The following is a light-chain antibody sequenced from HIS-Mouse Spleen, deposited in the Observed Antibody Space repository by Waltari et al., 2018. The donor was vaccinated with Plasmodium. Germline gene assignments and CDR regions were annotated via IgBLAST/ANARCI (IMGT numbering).Light chain of an antibody. CDR1: ALPKKY. J-gene: IGLJ3*02. CDR2: EDS. V-gene: IGLV3-10*01. CDR3: YSTDSSGNHSRV. Sequence: SYELTQPPSVSVSPGQTARITCSGAALPKKYAYWYQQKSGQAPVLVIYEDSKRPSGSPERCYGASSGTMATLTISGAQVEDEADYYCYSTDSSGNHSRVFGGGTKLTVL.